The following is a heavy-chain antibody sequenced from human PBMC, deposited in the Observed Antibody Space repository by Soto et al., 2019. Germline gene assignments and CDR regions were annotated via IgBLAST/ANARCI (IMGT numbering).Heavy chain of an antibody. Sequence: EVQLLESGGGLVQPGGSLRLSCVTSGFTFSSYSMSWVRQAPGKGLEWISTFSASGSTYYADSVKGRFTISRDNSKNTRLLQRNSLRAEDTAIYYCAKLTASWGQGTLVTV. D-gene: IGHD2-21*02. J-gene: IGHJ5*02. CDR1: GFTFSSYS. V-gene: IGHV3-23*01. CDR3: AKLTAS. CDR2: FSASGST.